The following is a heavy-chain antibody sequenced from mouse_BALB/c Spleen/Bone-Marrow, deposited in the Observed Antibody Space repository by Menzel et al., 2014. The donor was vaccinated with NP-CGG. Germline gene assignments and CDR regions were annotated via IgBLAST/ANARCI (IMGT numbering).Heavy chain of an antibody. Sequence: VQLQQPGPELVKPGASVKISCKASGYTFTDYNMHWVKQSHGKSLELIGYIYPYNGGTGYNQKFKSKATLTVDNFSSTAYMELRSLTSEDSAVYYCARFRYDWYFDVWGAGTTVTVSS. J-gene: IGHJ1*01. D-gene: IGHD2-14*01. V-gene: IGHV1S29*02. CDR1: GYTFTDYN. CDR3: ARFRYDWYFDV. CDR2: IYPYNGGT.